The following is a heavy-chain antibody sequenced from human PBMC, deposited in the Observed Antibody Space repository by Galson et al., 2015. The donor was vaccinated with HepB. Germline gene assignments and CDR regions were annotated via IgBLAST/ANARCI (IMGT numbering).Heavy chain of an antibody. CDR3: ARGLKDAGRDGYNSVWAFDY. D-gene: IGHD5-24*01. CDR2: INAGNGNT. Sequence: SVKVSCKASGYTFTSYAMHWVRQAPGQRLEWMGWINAGNGNTKYSQKFQGRVTITRDTSASTAYMELSSLRSEDTAVYYCARGLKDAGRDGYNSVWAFDYWGQGTLVTVSS. J-gene: IGHJ4*02. V-gene: IGHV1-3*01. CDR1: GYTFTSYA.